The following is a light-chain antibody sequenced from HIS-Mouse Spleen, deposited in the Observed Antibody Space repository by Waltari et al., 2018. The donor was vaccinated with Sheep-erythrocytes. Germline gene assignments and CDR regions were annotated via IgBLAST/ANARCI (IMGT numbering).Light chain of an antibody. CDR1: SSDVGSYNL. V-gene: IGLV2-23*01. J-gene: IGLJ3*02. CDR3: CSYAGSSTPWV. Sequence: QSALTQPASVSGSPGQSITISYPGTSSDVGSYNLFSWYQQHPGKAPKLMIYEGSKRPSGVSNRFSGSKSGNTASLTISGLQAEDEADYYCCSYAGSSTPWVFGGGTKLTVL. CDR2: EGS.